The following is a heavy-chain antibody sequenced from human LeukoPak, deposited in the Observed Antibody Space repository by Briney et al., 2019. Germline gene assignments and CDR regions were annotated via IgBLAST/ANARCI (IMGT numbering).Heavy chain of an antibody. Sequence: GGSLRLSCEASGFTFSDYYMSWIRQAPGKGLEWVSAISGSGGSTYYADSVKGRFTISRDNSKNTLYLQMNSLRSDDTAVYYCARLTYYYDSSALGWFDPWGQGTLVTVSS. CDR1: GFTFSDYY. CDR2: ISGSGGST. J-gene: IGHJ5*02. CDR3: ARLTYYYDSSALGWFDP. V-gene: IGHV3-23*01. D-gene: IGHD3-22*01.